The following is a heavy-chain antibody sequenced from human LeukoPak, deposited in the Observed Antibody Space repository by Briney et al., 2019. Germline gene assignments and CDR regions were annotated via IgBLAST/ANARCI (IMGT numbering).Heavy chain of an antibody. J-gene: IGHJ4*02. CDR2: INHSGST. CDR3: ARAVVGATRLFDY. CDR1: GGSFSGYY. V-gene: IGHV4-34*01. Sequence: SETLSLTCAVYGGSFSGYYWGWIRQPPGKGLEWIGEINHSGSTNYNPSPKSRVTISVDTSKNQFSLKLSSVTAADTAVYYCARAVVGATRLFDYWGQGTLVTVSS. D-gene: IGHD1-26*01.